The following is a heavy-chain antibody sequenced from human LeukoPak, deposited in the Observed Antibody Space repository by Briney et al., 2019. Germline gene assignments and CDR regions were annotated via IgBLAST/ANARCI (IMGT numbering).Heavy chain of an antibody. CDR3: ARDPGGLHLSHFDY. CDR2: ISYDGSNK. J-gene: IGHJ4*02. D-gene: IGHD5-24*01. CDR1: GFTFSSYG. Sequence: GGSLRLSCAASGFTFSSYGMHWVRQAPGKGLEWVAVISYDGSNKYYADSVKGRFTISRDNSKNTLYLQMNSLRAEDTAVYYCARDPGGLHLSHFDYWGQGTLVTVSS. V-gene: IGHV3-30*03.